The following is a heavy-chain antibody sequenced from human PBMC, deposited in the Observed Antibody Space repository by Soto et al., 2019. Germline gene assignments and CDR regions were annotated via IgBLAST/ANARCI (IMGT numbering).Heavy chain of an antibody. CDR2: IDQDGSGK. Sequence: EVHLVESGGGLVQRGGSLRLSCAASGFTFRAYWMSWVRQAPGKGLEWVANIDQDGSGKYYVDSVRGRFTISRDNAHNSLYLQTNSLRDEDTAVYFCARRREGTGRTLDYWGQGTLVNVSS. J-gene: IGHJ4*02. V-gene: IGHV3-7*05. CDR1: GFTFRAYW. D-gene: IGHD1-1*01. CDR3: ARRREGTGRTLDY.